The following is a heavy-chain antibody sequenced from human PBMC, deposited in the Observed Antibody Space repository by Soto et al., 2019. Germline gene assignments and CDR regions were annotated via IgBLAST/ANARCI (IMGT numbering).Heavy chain of an antibody. V-gene: IGHV3-30*04. J-gene: IGHJ4*02. Sequence: QVQLVESGGGVVQPGRSLRLSCADSGFTFSSYAMHWVRQAPGEGLEWVAVISSEGSNKYYSDSVKGRFTISRDNSNNPVYPQMDSLRTEDTAVYYCARGAITVLRGADYWRQGTLVTVSS. CDR3: ARGAITVLRGADY. D-gene: IGHD3-10*01. CDR1: GFTFSSYA. CDR2: ISSEGSNK.